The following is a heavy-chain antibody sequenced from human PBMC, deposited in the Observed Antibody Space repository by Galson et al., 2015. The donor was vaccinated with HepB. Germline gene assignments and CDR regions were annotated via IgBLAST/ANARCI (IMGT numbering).Heavy chain of an antibody. D-gene: IGHD5-18*01. V-gene: IGHV4-30-4*07. Sequence: TLSLTCAVSGGSISSGGYSWSWIRQPPGKGLEWIGYIYYSGSTYYNPSLKSRVTISVDTSKNQFSLKLSSVTAADTAVYYCAREGTAMPWDVYWGQGTLVTVSS. CDR1: GGSISSGGYS. J-gene: IGHJ4*02. CDR3: AREGTAMPWDVY. CDR2: IYYSGST.